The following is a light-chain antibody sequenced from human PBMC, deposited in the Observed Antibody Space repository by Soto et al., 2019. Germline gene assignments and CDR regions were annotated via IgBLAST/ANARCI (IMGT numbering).Light chain of an antibody. CDR1: QSVRSRY. Sequence: EFVVTQSPGTLSLSLGERATPSCRTSQSVRSRYLAWYQQKPGQAPTLLIYDASSRPGGIPDRFIGSGSGTDFTLTISRLEPEDFAVYYCQQYGDSPYTFGQGTKVDIK. J-gene: IGKJ2*01. CDR3: QQYGDSPYT. V-gene: IGKV3-20*01. CDR2: DAS.